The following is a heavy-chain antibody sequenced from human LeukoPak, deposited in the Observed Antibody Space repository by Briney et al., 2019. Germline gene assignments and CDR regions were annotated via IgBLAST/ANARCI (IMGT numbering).Heavy chain of an antibody. V-gene: IGHV4-59*01. CDR3: ARARAAGYFDY. CDR1: GGSISSYY. CDR2: IYYSGST. J-gene: IGHJ4*02. D-gene: IGHD6-13*01. Sequence: KPSETLSLTCTDPGGSISSYYWSWIRQPPGKGLEWIGYIYYSGSTNYNPSLKSRVTISVDTSKNQFSLKLSSVTAADTAVYYCARARAAGYFDYWGQGALVTVSS.